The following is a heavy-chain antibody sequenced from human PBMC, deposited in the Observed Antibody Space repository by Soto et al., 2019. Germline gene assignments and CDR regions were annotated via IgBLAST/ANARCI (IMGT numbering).Heavy chain of an antibody. Sequence: GASVKVSCKASGITFRRSAISWVRQAPGQGLEWMGGIIPIFGTANYAQKFQGRVTITADESTSTAYMELSSLRSEDTAVYYCARVYGSGNLYYFDNWGQGTLVTVSS. CDR1: GITFRRSA. D-gene: IGHD3-10*01. J-gene: IGHJ4*02. CDR3: ARVYGSGNLYYFDN. CDR2: IIPIFGTA. V-gene: IGHV1-69*13.